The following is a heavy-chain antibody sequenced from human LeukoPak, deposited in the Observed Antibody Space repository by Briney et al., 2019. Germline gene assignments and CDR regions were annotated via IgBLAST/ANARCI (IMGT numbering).Heavy chain of an antibody. CDR3: ARGGTGTKVKYFDY. Sequence: GGSLRLSCAASGFTFSSYSMNWVRQAPGKGLEWVSSISSSSSYIYYADSVKGRFTISRDNAKNSLYLQMNSLRAEDTAVYYCARGGTGTKVKYFDYWGQGTLVTVSS. V-gene: IGHV3-21*01. D-gene: IGHD1-1*01. CDR2: ISSSSSYI. J-gene: IGHJ4*02. CDR1: GFTFSSYS.